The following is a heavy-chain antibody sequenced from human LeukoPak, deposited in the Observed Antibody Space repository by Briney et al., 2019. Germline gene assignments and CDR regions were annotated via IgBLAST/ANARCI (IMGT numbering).Heavy chain of an antibody. CDR3: VKDFWPARDGGGYYSPFEY. D-gene: IGHD3-22*01. CDR1: GFTFSNYA. V-gene: IGHV3-23*01. J-gene: IGHJ4*02. CDR2: ISANGDTT. Sequence: GGSLRLSCAASGFTFSNYAMNWVRQAPGKGLEWGSGISANGDTTYYVDSVRGRFTISRDNSKNSVFLQMNSLRDADTAVYYCVKDFWPARDGGGYYSPFEYWGEGTLVTVSS.